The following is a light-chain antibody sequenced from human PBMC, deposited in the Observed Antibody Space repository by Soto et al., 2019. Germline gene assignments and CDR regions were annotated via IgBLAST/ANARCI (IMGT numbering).Light chain of an antibody. J-gene: IGLJ1*01. CDR1: HSNIGNNA. V-gene: IGLV1-36*01. Sequence: QSVLTQPPSVSEAPRQRVTISCSGNHSNIGNNAVSWYQHLPGKAPKLLIYYDDLLPSGVSDRFSGSKSGASASLAISGLQSEDEAEYYCAAWDDSLSVYVFGTGTKLTVL. CDR2: YDD. CDR3: AAWDDSLSVYV.